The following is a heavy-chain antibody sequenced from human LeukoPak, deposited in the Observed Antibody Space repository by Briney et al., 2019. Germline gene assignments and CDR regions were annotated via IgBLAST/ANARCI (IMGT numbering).Heavy chain of an antibody. D-gene: IGHD2-8*01. J-gene: IGHJ4*02. Sequence: GGSLRLSCAASGLTVSNNYMSWVRQAPGKGLEWVSIIFSARSTYYADSVKGRFTISRDNSKNTLYVQINSLRAENTAVYYCAKDGVPNRYFGRNYFDYWGQGALVTVSS. CDR1: GLTVSNNY. V-gene: IGHV3-53*05. CDR2: IFSARST. CDR3: AKDGVPNRYFGRNYFDY.